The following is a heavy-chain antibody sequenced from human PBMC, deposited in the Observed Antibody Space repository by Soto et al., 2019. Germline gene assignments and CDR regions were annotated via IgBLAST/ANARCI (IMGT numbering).Heavy chain of an antibody. CDR3: AKVTIFGVAGGFDY. V-gene: IGHV3-23*01. J-gene: IGHJ4*02. CDR1: GFTFSNYA. D-gene: IGHD3-3*01. Sequence: EVPVLESGGGLVQPGGSLRLSCAASGFTFSNYAMSWVRQAPGKGLEWVSAISGSGGSTYYADSVKGRFTISRDNSKNTLDLQMNSLRAEDTAVYYCAKVTIFGVAGGFDYWGQGTLVTVSS. CDR2: ISGSGGST.